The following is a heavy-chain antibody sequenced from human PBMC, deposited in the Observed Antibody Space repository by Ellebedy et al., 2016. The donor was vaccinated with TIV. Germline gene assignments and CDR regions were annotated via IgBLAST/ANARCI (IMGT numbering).Heavy chain of an antibody. V-gene: IGHV3-72*01. CDR1: DFTPSDHF. Sequence: GGSLRLXCVASDFTPSDHFMDWVRQAPGKGLEWVGRVRNTGHAYTTEYAPSVEGRFTISRDDSKNSLYLQMNSLKTEDTAVYYCVRAGGYCSRGSCYSYYFDDWGQGALVTVSS. CDR3: VRAGGYCSRGSCYSYYFDD. D-gene: IGHD2-15*01. CDR2: VRNTGHAYTT. J-gene: IGHJ4*02.